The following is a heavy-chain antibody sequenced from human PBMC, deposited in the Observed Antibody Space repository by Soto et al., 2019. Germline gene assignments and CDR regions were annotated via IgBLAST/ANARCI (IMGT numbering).Heavy chain of an antibody. CDR2: ISAYNGNT. J-gene: IGHJ6*02. CDR3: ARDYHYDILTGFPSSYGMDV. V-gene: IGHV1-18*01. CDR1: GYTFTSYG. Sequence: ASVKVSFKASGYTFTSYGISWVRQAPGQGLEWMGWISAYNGNTNYAQKLQGRVTMTTDTSTSTAYMELRSLRSDDTAVYYCARDYHYDILTGFPSSYGMDVWGQGTTVTVSS. D-gene: IGHD3-9*01.